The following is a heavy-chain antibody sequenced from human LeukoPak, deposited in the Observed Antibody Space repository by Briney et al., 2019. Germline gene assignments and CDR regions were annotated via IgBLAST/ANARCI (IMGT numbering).Heavy chain of an antibody. Sequence: ASVKVSCTASGYTFTSYYMHWVRQAPGQGLEWMGRINLNSGGTNYAQKFQGRVTMTRDTSISTAYMELSRLRSDDTAVYYCARAVRSSIAARTFDYWGQGTLVTVSS. J-gene: IGHJ4*02. D-gene: IGHD6-6*01. CDR3: ARAVRSSIAARTFDY. CDR2: INLNSGGT. V-gene: IGHV1-2*06. CDR1: GYTFTSYY.